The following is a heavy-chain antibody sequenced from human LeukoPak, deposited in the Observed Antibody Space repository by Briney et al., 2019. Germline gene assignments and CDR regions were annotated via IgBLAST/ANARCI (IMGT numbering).Heavy chain of an antibody. CDR2: VNSDGSST. D-gene: IGHD4-17*01. J-gene: IGHJ4*02. CDR3: ARDYGDYSRYYFDY. CDR1: GFTFSSYW. Sequence: PGGSLRLSCAASGFTFSSYWMHWVRQAPGKGLVWVSRVNSDGSSTSYADSVKGRFTISRDNAKNTLYLQMNSLRAEDTAVYYCARDYGDYSRYYFDYWGQGTLVTVSS. V-gene: IGHV3-74*01.